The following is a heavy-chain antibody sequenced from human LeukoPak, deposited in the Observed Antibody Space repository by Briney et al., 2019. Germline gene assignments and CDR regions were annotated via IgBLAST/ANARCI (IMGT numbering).Heavy chain of an antibody. D-gene: IGHD1-26*01. V-gene: IGHV4-38-2*01. Sequence: SETLSLTCAVSGYSISSGYYWGWIRQPPGKGLEWIGSIYHSGSTYYNPSLKSRVTISVDTSKNQFSLKLSSVTAADTAVYYCASPSIVGATGRRNDAFDIWGQGTMVAVFS. CDR2: IYHSGST. J-gene: IGHJ3*02. CDR3: ASPSIVGATGRRNDAFDI. CDR1: GYSISSGYY.